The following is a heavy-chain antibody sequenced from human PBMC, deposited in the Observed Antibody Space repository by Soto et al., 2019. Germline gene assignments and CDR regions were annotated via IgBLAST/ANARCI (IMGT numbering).Heavy chain of an antibody. Sequence: ASVKVSCKASGYTFTSYGISWVRQAPGQGLEWMGWISAYNGNTNYAQKLQGRVTMTTDTSTSTAYMELRSLRSDDTAVYYCARDFKLLWFGEVLAFDIWDQGTMVTVSS. J-gene: IGHJ3*02. CDR2: ISAYNGNT. V-gene: IGHV1-18*01. CDR1: GYTFTSYG. D-gene: IGHD3-10*01. CDR3: ARDFKLLWFGEVLAFDI.